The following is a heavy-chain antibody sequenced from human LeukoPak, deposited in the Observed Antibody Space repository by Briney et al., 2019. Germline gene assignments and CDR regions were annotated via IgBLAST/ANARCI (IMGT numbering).Heavy chain of an antibody. D-gene: IGHD6-6*01. CDR1: GGSISSGSYY. J-gene: IGHJ4*02. V-gene: IGHV4-61*02. CDR3: ARVADIAARGSFDY. CDR2: IYTSGSI. Sequence: SETLSLTCTVSGGSISSGSYYWSWIRQPAGKGLEWIGRIYTSGSINYNPSLKSRVTISVDTSKNQFSLKLSSVTAADTAVYYCARVADIAARGSFDYWGQGTLVTVSS.